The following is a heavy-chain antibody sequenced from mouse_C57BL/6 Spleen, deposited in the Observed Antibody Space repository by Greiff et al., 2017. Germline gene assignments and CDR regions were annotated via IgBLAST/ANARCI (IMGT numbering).Heavy chain of an antibody. J-gene: IGHJ4*01. CDR1: GYAFSSSW. CDR3: ARGSGTSYYYAMDY. CDR2: LYPGDGDT. V-gene: IGHV1-82*01. D-gene: IGHD1-3*01. Sequence: VKLMESGPELVKPGASVKISCKASGYAFSSSWMNWVKQRPGKGLEWIGRLYPGDGDTNYNGKFKGKATLTADKSSSTAYMQLSSLTSEDSAVYFCARGSGTSYYYAMDYWGQGTSVTVSS.